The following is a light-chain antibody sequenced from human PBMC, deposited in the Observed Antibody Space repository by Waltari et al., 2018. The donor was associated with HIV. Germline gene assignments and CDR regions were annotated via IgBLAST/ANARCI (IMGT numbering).Light chain of an antibody. J-gene: IGKJ2*01. Sequence: DIQVTQSPSSLSASVGDRVTITCRTSPGVGTYLNWYQQRPGKAPNLLIYAASTLHSGVPSRFSGGGSGTDFTLTIVSLQPEDFATYYCQQSDTIPYTVGQGTKLEI. V-gene: IGKV1-39*01. CDR3: QQSDTIPYT. CDR1: PGVGTY. CDR2: AAS.